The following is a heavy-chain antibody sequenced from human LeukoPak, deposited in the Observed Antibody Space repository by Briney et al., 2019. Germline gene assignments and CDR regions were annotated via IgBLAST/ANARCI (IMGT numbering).Heavy chain of an antibody. CDR3: ARGYMGTIDY. CDR1: GGSISSYY. J-gene: IGHJ4*02. V-gene: IGHV4-59*12. Sequence: SETLSLTCTVSGGSISSYYWSWIRQPPGKGLEWIGYIYYSGSTNYNPSLKSRGTISVDTSKNHLSLQLNSVTPEDTAVYYCARGYMGTIDYWGQGTLVIVSS. CDR2: IYYSGST. D-gene: IGHD1-7*01.